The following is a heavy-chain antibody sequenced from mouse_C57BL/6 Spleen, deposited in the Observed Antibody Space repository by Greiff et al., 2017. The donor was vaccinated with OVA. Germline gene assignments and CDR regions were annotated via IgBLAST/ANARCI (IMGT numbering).Heavy chain of an antibody. D-gene: IGHD2-1*01. CDR1: GFNIKDYY. J-gene: IGHJ1*03. Sequence: FQLQQSGAELVRPGASVKFSCTASGFNIKDYYMHWVKQRPEQGLEWIGRIDPEDGDTEYAPKFQGKATMTADTSSNTAYLQLSSLTSEDTAVYYCTSYGNYAWYFDVWGTGTTVTVSS. CDR2: IDPEDGDT. CDR3: TSYGNYAWYFDV. V-gene: IGHV14-1*01.